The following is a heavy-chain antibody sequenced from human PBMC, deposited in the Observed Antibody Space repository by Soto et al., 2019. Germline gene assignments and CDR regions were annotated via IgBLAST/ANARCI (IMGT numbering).Heavy chain of an antibody. V-gene: IGHV3-66*01. D-gene: IGHD2-15*01. CDR1: GFTVGSKC. Sequence: QPGGSLGLSCAASGFTVGSKCMSWVRQSPGKGLEWVSLIQSGGPTYYADSVKGRFTISRDTSENTLHLQMDSLRAEDTAVYYCARDDVFCDGGRRSPVPMDFRGTGPTVT. J-gene: IGHJ6*03. CDR2: IQSGGPT. CDR3: ARDDVFCDGGRRSPVPMDF.